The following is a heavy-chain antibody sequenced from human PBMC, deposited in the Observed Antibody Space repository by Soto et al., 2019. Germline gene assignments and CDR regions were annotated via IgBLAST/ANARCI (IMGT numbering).Heavy chain of an antibody. V-gene: IGHV3-23*01. CDR2: ISGSGGST. D-gene: IGHD3-16*02. Sequence: GGSLRLSCAASGFTFSSYAMSWVRQAPGKGLEWVSAISGSGGSTYYADSVKGRFTISRDNSKNTLYLQMNSLRAEDTAVYYCASPKGDYIWGSYRSPYYYYMDVWGKGTTVTVSS. J-gene: IGHJ6*03. CDR1: GFTFSSYA. CDR3: ASPKGDYIWGSYRSPYYYYMDV.